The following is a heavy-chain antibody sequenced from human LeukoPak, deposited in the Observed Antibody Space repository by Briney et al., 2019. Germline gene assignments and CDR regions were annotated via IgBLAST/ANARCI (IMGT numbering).Heavy chain of an antibody. V-gene: IGHV1-69*13. CDR3: VKRHSSSWTIDC. Sequence: ASVKVSCKASGGTFSSYAISWVRQAPGQGLEWMGGIIPIFGTANYAQKFQGRVTITADESTSTAYMELSSLSTEDTAVYYCVKRHSSSWTIDCWGQGTLVTVSS. D-gene: IGHD6-13*01. J-gene: IGHJ4*02. CDR1: GGTFSSYA. CDR2: IIPIFGTA.